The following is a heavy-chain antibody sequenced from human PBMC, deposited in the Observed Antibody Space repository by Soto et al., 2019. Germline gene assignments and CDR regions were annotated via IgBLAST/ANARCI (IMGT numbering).Heavy chain of an antibody. CDR2: LYNTGST. CDR3: AREGVTPSYYYYYGMDV. J-gene: IGHJ6*02. Sequence: SETLSLTCTVSGASISRYYWSWIRQSPGKGLEWIGYLYNTGSTNYNSSLKSRVTISVDTSKNQFSLKLSSVTAADTAVYYCAREGVTPSYYYYYGMDVWGQGTTVTVS. CDR1: GASISRYY. D-gene: IGHD5-18*01. V-gene: IGHV4-59*01.